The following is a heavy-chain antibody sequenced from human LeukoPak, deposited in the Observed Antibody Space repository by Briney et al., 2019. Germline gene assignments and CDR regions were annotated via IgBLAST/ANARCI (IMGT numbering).Heavy chain of an antibody. CDR2: IYYSGST. CDR3: ARAQQDYDILTGYYTGEYVFDY. V-gene: IGHV4-39*01. D-gene: IGHD3-9*01. Sequence: SETLSLTCTVSGGSISSSSYYWGWIRQPPGKGLEWIGSIYYSGSTYYYPSLKSRVTISVDTSKNQFSLKLSSVTAADTAVYYCARAQQDYDILTGYYTGEYVFDYWGQGTLVTVSS. CDR1: GGSISSSSYY. J-gene: IGHJ4*02.